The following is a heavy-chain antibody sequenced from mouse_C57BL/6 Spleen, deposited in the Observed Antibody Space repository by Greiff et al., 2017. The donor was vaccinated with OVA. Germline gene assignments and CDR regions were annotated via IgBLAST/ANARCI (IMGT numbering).Heavy chain of an antibody. J-gene: IGHJ1*03. CDR1: GYTFTDYY. CDR2: INPNNGGT. V-gene: IGHV1-26*01. Sequence: VQLQQSGPELVKPGASVKISCKASGYTFTDYYMNWVKQSHGKSLEWIGDINPNNGGTSYNQKFKGKATLTVDKSSSTAYMELRSLTSEDSAVYYGARVHYGSSSWYFDVWGTGTTVTVSA. CDR3: ARVHYGSSSWYFDV. D-gene: IGHD1-1*01.